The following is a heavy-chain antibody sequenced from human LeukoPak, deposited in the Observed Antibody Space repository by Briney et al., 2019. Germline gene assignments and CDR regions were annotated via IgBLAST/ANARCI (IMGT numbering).Heavy chain of an antibody. D-gene: IGHD3-3*01. CDR2: IYYSGST. CDR1: GGSISSGGYY. J-gene: IGHJ6*03. CDR3: ARPLFWGGYYGPSYYYYYMDV. V-gene: IGHV4-30-2*03. Sequence: SQTLSLTCTVSGGSISSGGYYWSWIRQPPGKGLEWIGYIYYSGSTYYNPSLKSRVTISVDTSKNQFSLKLSSVTAADTAVYYCARPLFWGGYYGPSYYYYYMDVWGKGTTVTVSS.